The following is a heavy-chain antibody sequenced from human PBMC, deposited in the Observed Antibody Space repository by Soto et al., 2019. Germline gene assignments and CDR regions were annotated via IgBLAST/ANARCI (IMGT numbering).Heavy chain of an antibody. V-gene: IGHV1-58*01. CDR1: GFTFTSSA. CDR2: IDVGSGNT. J-gene: IGHJ6*03. CDR3: ARGSSSSFYYYYYYMDV. D-gene: IGHD6-6*01. Sequence: SVKVSCKASGFTFTSSAVQWVRQARGQRLEWIGWIDVGSGNTNYSQKFQGRVTITRDTSASTAYMELSSLRSEDTAVYYCARGSSSSFYYYYYYMDVWGKGTTVTVSS.